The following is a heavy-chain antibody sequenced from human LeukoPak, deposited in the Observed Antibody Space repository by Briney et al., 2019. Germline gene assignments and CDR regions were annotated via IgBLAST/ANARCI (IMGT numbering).Heavy chain of an antibody. CDR1: GGSISSYY. V-gene: IGHV4-59*12. J-gene: IGHJ4*02. CDR2: IYDSGST. D-gene: IGHD3-22*01. CDR3: ARDSGMIVVGPLDY. Sequence: SETLSLTCTVSGGSISSYYWSWIRQPPGKGLEWIGNIYDSGSTNYNPSLKSRVTISVYTSKNQFSLKLTSVTDADTAVYYCARDSGMIVVGPLDYWGQGTLVTVSS.